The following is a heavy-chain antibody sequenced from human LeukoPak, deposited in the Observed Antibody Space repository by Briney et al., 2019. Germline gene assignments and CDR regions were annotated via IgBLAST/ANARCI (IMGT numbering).Heavy chain of an antibody. CDR1: GGSISSSSYY. D-gene: IGHD4-17*01. V-gene: IGHV4-39*07. CDR3: PRVHPTVTTTGGDY. Sequence: PSETLSLTCTVSGGSISSSSYYWGWIRQPPGKGLEWIGSIYYSGSTYYNPSLKSRVTISVDTSKNQFSLKLSSVTAADTAVYYCPRVHPTVTTTGGDYWGQGTLVTVSS. CDR2: IYYSGST. J-gene: IGHJ4*02.